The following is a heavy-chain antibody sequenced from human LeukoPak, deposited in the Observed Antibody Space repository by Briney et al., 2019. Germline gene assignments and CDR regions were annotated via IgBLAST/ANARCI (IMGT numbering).Heavy chain of an antibody. CDR3: TQNLPLAARVY. V-gene: IGHV3-49*03. CDR2: IRSKAYGGTT. D-gene: IGHD6-6*01. J-gene: IGHJ4*02. Sequence: PGRSLRLSCTASGFTFGDYAMSWFRQAPGKGLEWVGFIRSKAYGGTTEYAASVKGRFTISRDDSKSIAYQQMNSLKTEDTAVYYCTQNLPLAARVYWGQGTLVTVSS. CDR1: GFTFGDYA.